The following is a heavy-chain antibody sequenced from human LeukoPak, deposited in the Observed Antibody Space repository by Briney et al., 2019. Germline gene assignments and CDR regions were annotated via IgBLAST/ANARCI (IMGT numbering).Heavy chain of an antibody. J-gene: IGHJ3*02. CDR2: IYPGDSDT. V-gene: IGHV5-51*01. CDR1: GYSFTSYW. Sequence: GESLKISCKGSGYSFTSYWIGWVRQMPGKGLEWMGFIYPGDSDTRYSPSFQGQVTISADKSISTAYLQWSSLKASDTAMYYCARRVGYCSSTSCYTPGAFDIWGQGTMVTVSS. CDR3: ARRVGYCSSTSCYTPGAFDI. D-gene: IGHD2-2*01.